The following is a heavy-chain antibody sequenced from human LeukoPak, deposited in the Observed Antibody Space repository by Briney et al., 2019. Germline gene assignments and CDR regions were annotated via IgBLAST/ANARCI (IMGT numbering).Heavy chain of an antibody. Sequence: PSEALSLTCTGCGCSISSYYWSWIRQPPGKELDGIGYSYYSWSTNYNPPLKRRVTIPVVTCRSHFHLELGSVSPANWCVDCCLEYKYYYGSGSYGYFDYWGQGTLVTVSS. CDR3: LEYKYYYGSGSYGYFDY. D-gene: IGHD3-10*01. V-gene: IGHV4-59*01. CDR1: GCSISSYY. CDR2: SYYSWST. J-gene: IGHJ4*02.